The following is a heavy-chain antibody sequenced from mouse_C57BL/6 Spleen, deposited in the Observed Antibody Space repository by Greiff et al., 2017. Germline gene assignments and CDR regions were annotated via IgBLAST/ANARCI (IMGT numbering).Heavy chain of an antibody. J-gene: IGHJ4*01. D-gene: IGHD1-1*01. CDR2: ISSGSSTI. Sequence: EVKLVESGGGLVKPGGSLKLSCAASGFTFSDYGMHWVRQAPEKGLEWVAYISSGSSTIYYADTVKGRFTISRDNAKNTLFLQMTSLMSEDTAMYYCASLGSFYAMDYWGQGTSVTVSS. V-gene: IGHV5-17*01. CDR1: GFTFSDYG. CDR3: ASLGSFYAMDY.